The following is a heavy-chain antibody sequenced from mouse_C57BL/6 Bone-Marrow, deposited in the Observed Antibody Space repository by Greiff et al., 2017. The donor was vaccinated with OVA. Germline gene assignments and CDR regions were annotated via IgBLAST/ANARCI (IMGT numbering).Heavy chain of an antibody. CDR1: GFSFTTYA. J-gene: IGHJ3*01. D-gene: IGHD6-1*01. CDR3: VRGGAAWLAY. Sequence: EVQRVESGGGLVQPKGSLKLSCAASGFSFTTYAMNWVRQAPGKGLEWVARIRSKSNNYATYYADSVKDRFTISRDDSESMLYLQMNNFKTDYTAMYYCVRGGAAWLAYWGKGTLVTVSA. V-gene: IGHV10-1*01. CDR2: IRSKSNNYAT.